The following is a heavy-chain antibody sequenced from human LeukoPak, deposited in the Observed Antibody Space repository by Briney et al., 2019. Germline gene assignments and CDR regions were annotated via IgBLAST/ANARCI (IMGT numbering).Heavy chain of an antibody. Sequence: GASVKVSCKTSGYRFTSYFMRWVRQAPGQGLEWMGIIDPGSGTTAYAQKFQGRVTMTRDTSTTMFYMEVSSLRSEDTAMYYCARVGYSYFDYWGQGTLVTVSS. CDR1: GYRFTSYF. D-gene: IGHD5-24*01. J-gene: IGHJ4*02. CDR3: ARVGYSYFDY. V-gene: IGHV1-46*01. CDR2: IDPGSGTT.